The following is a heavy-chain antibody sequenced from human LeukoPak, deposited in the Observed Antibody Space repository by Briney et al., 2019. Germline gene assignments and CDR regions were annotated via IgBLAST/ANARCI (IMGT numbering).Heavy chain of an antibody. CDR2: IIPIFGTA. CDR3: ARSAYDILTGQDYYYYGMDV. CDR1: GCTFSSYA. D-gene: IGHD3-9*01. J-gene: IGHJ6*02. Sequence: ASLKVSCTASGCTFSSYAISWVRQAPGQGLEWMGGIIPIFGTANYAQKFQGRVTITADESTSTAYMELSSLRSEDTAVYYCARSAYDILTGQDYYYYGMDVWGQGTTVTVSS. V-gene: IGHV1-69*13.